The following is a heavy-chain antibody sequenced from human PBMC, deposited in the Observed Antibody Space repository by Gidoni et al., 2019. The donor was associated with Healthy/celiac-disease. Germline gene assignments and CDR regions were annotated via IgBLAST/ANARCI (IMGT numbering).Heavy chain of an antibody. J-gene: IGHJ3*02. Sequence: QVQLVESGGGVVQPGRSLRLSSAASGFTFRSSGMHWVRQAPGKGLEWVAVIWYDGSNKYYADSVKGRFTISRDNSKNTLYLQMNSLRAEDTAVYYCARGKQWLVRGSADAFDIWGQGTMVTVSS. CDR2: IWYDGSNK. V-gene: IGHV3-33*01. CDR3: ARGKQWLVRGSADAFDI. D-gene: IGHD6-19*01. CDR1: GFTFRSSG.